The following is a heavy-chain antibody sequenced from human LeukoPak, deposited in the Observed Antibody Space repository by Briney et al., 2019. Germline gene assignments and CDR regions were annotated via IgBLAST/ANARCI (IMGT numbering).Heavy chain of an antibody. CDR2: IKQDGSEK. CDR3: ARDRGGLTTLGVVRYFDY. Sequence: GGSLRLSCAASGFTFSSYWMSWVRQAPGKGLEWVANIKQDGSEKYYVDSVKGRFTISRDNAKNSLYLQMNSLRAEDTAVYYCARDRGGLTTLGVVRYFDYWGQGTLVPVSS. J-gene: IGHJ4*02. CDR1: GFTFSSYW. V-gene: IGHV3-7*01. D-gene: IGHD3-3*01.